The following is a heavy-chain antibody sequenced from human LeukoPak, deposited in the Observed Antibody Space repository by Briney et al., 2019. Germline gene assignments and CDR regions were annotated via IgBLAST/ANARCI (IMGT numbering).Heavy chain of an antibody. J-gene: IGHJ2*01. V-gene: IGHV4-34*01. CDR3: ARRAWVQDSRYFGP. Sequence: PSETLSLTCAVYGGSFSGYYWSWIRQPPGKGLEWIGEINHSGSTNYNPSLKSLVTISVDTSKNQFSLKLSSVTAADTALYYCARRAWVQDSRYFGPWGPCTLVTVSS. CDR2: INHSGST. D-gene: IGHD5-18*01. CDR1: GGSFSGYY.